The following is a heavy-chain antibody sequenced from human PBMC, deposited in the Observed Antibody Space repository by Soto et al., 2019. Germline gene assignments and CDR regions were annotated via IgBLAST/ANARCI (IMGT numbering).Heavy chain of an antibody. J-gene: IGHJ4*02. CDR3: ATVGPRYCSGGSCYYFDY. V-gene: IGHV1-69*04. CDR2: MNPIVSMS. D-gene: IGHD2-15*01. CDR1: GYTFTNYD. Sequence: SVKVSCKASGYTFTNYDINWVRQATGQGLEWMERMNPIVSMSNYAQKFQGRVTMTADKSTSTAYMELSSLRSEDTAVYYCATVGPRYCSGGSCYYFDYWGQGTLVTVSS.